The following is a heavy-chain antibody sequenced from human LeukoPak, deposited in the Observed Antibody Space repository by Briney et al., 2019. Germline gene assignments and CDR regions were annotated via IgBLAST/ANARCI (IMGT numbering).Heavy chain of an antibody. D-gene: IGHD5-18*01. CDR2: MNPQSGDT. J-gene: IGHJ4*02. CDR1: GYTFTSYD. CDR3: APPSMMGIIYGYVRLRN. Sequence: ASVKVSCKASGYTFTSYDINWVRQTTGQGLEWMGLMNPQSGDTGYAQKFQGRGTMTRNTSISTSYMELSSLRSEDTAVYYCAPPSMMGIIYGYVRLRNWGQGTLVTVSS. V-gene: IGHV1-8*02.